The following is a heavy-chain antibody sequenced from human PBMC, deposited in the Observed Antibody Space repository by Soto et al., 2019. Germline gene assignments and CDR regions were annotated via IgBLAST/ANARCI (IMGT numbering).Heavy chain of an antibody. CDR1: GGTFSSYA. CDR3: ATGGWAILVVPAASYGMDV. V-gene: IGHV1-69*01. Sequence: QVQLVQSGAEVKKPGSSVKVSCKASGGTFSSYAISWVRQAPGQGLEWMGGIIPIFGTANYAQKFQGRVTITADESTSTAYMELSSLRSEDTAVYYGATGGWAILVVPAASYGMDVWGHATTVTVSS. J-gene: IGHJ6*02. D-gene: IGHD2-2*01. CDR2: IIPIFGTA.